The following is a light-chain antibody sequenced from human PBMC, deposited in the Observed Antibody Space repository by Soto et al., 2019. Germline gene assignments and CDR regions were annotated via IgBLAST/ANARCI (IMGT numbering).Light chain of an antibody. Sequence: EIVMTQSPATLSVSPGERATLSCRASQSVSSNLAWYQQKPGQAPRLLIYGASTRATGIPDRFSGSGSGTEFTLTISSLQSEDFAVYYCQQYGSSPPITFGQGTRLEIK. CDR3: QQYGSSPPIT. V-gene: IGKV3-15*01. J-gene: IGKJ5*01. CDR2: GAS. CDR1: QSVSSN.